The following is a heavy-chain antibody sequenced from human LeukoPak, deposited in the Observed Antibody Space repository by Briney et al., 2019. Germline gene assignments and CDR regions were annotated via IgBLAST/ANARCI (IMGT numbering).Heavy chain of an antibody. V-gene: IGHV4-34*01. CDR3: ARGRYFDGMDV. Sequence: SETLSLTCAVYGGSFSGYYWSWIRQPPGKGLEWIGEINHSGSTNYNPSLKGRVTISVDTSKNQFSLKLSSVTAADTAVYYCARGRYFDGMDVWGQGTTVTVSS. CDR1: GGSFSGYY. CDR2: INHSGST. J-gene: IGHJ6*02. D-gene: IGHD3-9*01.